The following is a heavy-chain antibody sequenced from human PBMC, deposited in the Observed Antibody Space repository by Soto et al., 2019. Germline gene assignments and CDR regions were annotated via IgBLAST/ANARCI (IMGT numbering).Heavy chain of an antibody. CDR3: ARQEYDDYRRFDP. V-gene: IGHV4-4*02. J-gene: IGHJ5*02. D-gene: IGHD4-17*01. CDR2: IYDSGSS. Sequence: QVQLQESGPGLVKPSGTLSLTCAVSGGSISSSNWWSWVSQPPGKGLEWIGEIYDSGSSNYNASLKRLFTISADKSKNQFSLTLTSVTAEDTPVYYCARQEYDDYRRFDPWGQGTLVTVSS. CDR1: GGSISSSNW.